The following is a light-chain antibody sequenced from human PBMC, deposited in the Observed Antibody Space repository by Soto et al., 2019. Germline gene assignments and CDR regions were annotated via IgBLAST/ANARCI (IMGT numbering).Light chain of an antibody. CDR1: QSLLYSSNNKNY. CDR2: WAS. J-gene: IGKJ1*01. V-gene: IGKV4-1*01. CDR3: KQYYSHPPT. Sequence: DIVMTQSPDSLAVSLGERATINCKSSQSLLYSSNNKNYLTWYQQKPGQPPKMIIYWASSRKSGVPDRFSGSGSGTDFTLTISSLQAEDVAVYYCKQYYSHPPTFGQGTKVEVK.